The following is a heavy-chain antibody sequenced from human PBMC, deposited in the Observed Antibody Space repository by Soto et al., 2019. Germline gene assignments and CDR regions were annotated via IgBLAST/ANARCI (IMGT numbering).Heavy chain of an antibody. D-gene: IGHD3-3*02. CDR1: GYTFTSYA. V-gene: IGHV1-3*01. Sequence: EASVKVSCKASGYTFTSYAMHWVRQAPGQRLEWMGWINAGNGNTKYSQKFQGRVTITRDTSASTAYMELSSLRSEDTAVYYCASAGQFWSGYYNHYYYMDVWGKGTTVTVSS. J-gene: IGHJ6*03. CDR3: ASAGQFWSGYYNHYYYMDV. CDR2: INAGNGNT.